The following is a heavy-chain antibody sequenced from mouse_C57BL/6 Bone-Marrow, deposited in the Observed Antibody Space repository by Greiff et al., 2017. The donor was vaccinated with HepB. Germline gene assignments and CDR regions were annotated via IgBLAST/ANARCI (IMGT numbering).Heavy chain of an antibody. CDR3: ARGPHYGNFDY. CDR1: GFTFSSYA. CDR2: ISDGGSYT. D-gene: IGHD2-1*01. V-gene: IGHV5-4*03. J-gene: IGHJ2*01. Sequence: EVKVEESGGGLVKPGGSLKLSCAASGFTFSSYAMSWVRQTPEKRLEWVATISDGGSYTYYPDNVKGRFTISRDNAKNNLYLQMSHLKSEDTAMYYCARGPHYGNFDYWGQGTTLTVSS.